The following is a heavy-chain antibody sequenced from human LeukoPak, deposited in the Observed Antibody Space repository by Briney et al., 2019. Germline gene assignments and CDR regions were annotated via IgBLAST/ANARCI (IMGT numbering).Heavy chain of an antibody. Sequence: LPGGSLRLSCAASGFTFSSYAMHWVRQAPGKGLEWVAVISYDGSNKYYADSVKGRFTISRDNSKNTLYLQMNSLRAEDTAVYYCARPMTTVTTYYFDYWGQGTLVTVSS. J-gene: IGHJ4*02. CDR2: ISYDGSNK. CDR3: ARPMTTVTTYYFDY. CDR1: GFTFSSYA. D-gene: IGHD4-17*01. V-gene: IGHV3-30*04.